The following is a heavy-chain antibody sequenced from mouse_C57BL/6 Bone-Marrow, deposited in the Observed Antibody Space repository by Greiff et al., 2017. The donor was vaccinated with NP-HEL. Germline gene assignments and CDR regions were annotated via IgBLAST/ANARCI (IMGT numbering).Heavy chain of an antibody. CDR3: AKDLSNYAGNYFDY. CDR1: GFSLTSYG. Sequence: VKLMESGPGLVQPSQSLSITCTVSGFSLTSYGVHWVRQSPGKGLEWLGVIWRGGSTDYNAAFMSRLSITKDNSKSQVFFKMNSLQADDTAIYYCAKDLSNYAGNYFDYWGQGTTLTVSS. V-gene: IGHV2-5*01. J-gene: IGHJ2*01. D-gene: IGHD2-5*01. CDR2: IWRGGST.